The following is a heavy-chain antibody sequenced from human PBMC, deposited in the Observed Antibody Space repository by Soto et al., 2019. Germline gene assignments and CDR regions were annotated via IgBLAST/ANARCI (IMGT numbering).Heavy chain of an antibody. Sequence: SAELTCKTPRFTYGDCALCWVRQSPGQGLEWMGWISAYNGNTNYAQKLQGRVTMTTDTSTSTAYMELRSLRSDDTAVYYCARVGDGYNGGYDYWGQGTLVTVSS. CDR3: ARVGDGYNGGYDY. V-gene: IGHV1-18*01. CDR2: ISAYNGNT. J-gene: IGHJ4*02. CDR1: RFTYGDCA. D-gene: IGHD2-8*01.